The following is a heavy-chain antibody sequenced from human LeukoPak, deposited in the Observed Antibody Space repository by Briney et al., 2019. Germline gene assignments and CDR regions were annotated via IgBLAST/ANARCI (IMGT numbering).Heavy chain of an antibody. CDR3: ARARTAYILTGYYPDY. V-gene: IGHV1-8*01. CDR2: MNPNSGNT. CDR1: GYTFTSYD. D-gene: IGHD3-9*01. J-gene: IGHJ4*02. Sequence: ASVKVSCKASGYTFTSYDINWVRQATGQGLEGMGWMNPNSGNTGYAQKFQGRVTMTRNTSISTAYMELSRLRSEDTAVYYCARARTAYILTGYYPDYWGQGTLVTVSS.